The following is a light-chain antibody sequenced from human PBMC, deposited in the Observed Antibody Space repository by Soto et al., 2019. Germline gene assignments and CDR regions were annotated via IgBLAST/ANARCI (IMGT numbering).Light chain of an antibody. CDR2: WAS. J-gene: IGKJ5*01. V-gene: IGKV4-1*01. CDR3: QQHYSTPIT. Sequence: DIVMTQSPDSLAVSLGERATINCKSSQSVLYSSNNKNCLAWHQQKPGQPPKLLIYWASTRESGVPERFSGSGSGTDFTLTISSLQAEDVAIYYCQQHYSTPITFGQGTRLEIK. CDR1: QSVLYSSNNKNC.